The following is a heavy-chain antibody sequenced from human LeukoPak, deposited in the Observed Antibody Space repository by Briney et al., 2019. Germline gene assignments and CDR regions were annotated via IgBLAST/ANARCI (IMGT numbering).Heavy chain of an antibody. CDR1: GGSFSGYY. V-gene: IGHV4-34*01. CDR3: ARKFCSSTSCYNSY. D-gene: IGHD2-2*01. J-gene: IGHJ4*02. Sequence: SETLSLTCAVYGGSFSGYYWSWIRQPPGKGLEWIGEIKHSGSTNYNPSLKSRVTISVDTSKNQFSLKLSSVTAADTAVYYCARKFCSSTSCYNSYWGQGTLVTVSS. CDR2: IKHSGST.